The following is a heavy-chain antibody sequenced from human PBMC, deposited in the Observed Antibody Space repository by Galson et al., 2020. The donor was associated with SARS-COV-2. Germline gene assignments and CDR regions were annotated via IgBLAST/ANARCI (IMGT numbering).Heavy chain of an antibody. CDR1: GGSFSGYY. D-gene: IGHD6-19*01. Sequence: ETLSLTCAVYGGSFSGYYWSWIRQPPGKGLEWIGEINHSGSTNYNPSLKSRVTISVDTSKNQFSLKLSSVTAADTAVYYCARAETGYSGGWYRIFDYWGQGTLVTVSS. CDR2: INHSGST. V-gene: IGHV4-34*01. J-gene: IGHJ4*02. CDR3: ARAETGYSGGWYRIFDY.